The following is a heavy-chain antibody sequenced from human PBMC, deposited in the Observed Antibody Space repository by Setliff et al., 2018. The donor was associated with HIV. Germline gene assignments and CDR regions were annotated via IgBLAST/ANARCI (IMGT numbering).Heavy chain of an antibody. CDR1: GGSISSYY. D-gene: IGHD3-22*01. Sequence: ETLSLTCTVSGGSISSYYWSWIRQPPGKGLEWIGYIYYSGSTNYNPSLKSRVTISVDTSKNQFSLKLSSVTAADTAVYYCARDSSYYYDSSGYSAVDYYYGMDVWGQGTTVTVSS. J-gene: IGHJ6*02. CDR2: IYYSGST. CDR3: ARDSSYYYDSSGYSAVDYYYGMDV. V-gene: IGHV4-59*01.